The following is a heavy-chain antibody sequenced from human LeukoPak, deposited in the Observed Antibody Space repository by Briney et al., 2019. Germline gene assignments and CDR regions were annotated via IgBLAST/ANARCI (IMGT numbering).Heavy chain of an antibody. V-gene: IGHV3-9*01. CDR3: AKVIVSDDAFDI. Sequence: PGGSLRLSCAASGFTLDDYAMHWVRQAPGKRLEWVLGISWNSGSIGYADSVKGRFTISRDNAKNSLYLQMNSLRAEDTALYYCAKVIVSDDAFDIWGQGTMVTVSS. J-gene: IGHJ3*02. CDR2: ISWNSGSI. CDR1: GFTLDDYA. D-gene: IGHD2-2*01.